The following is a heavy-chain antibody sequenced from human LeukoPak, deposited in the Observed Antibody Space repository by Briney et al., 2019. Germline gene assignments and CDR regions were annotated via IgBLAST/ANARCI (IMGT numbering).Heavy chain of an antibody. Sequence: GGSLRLSCAAPGFTFDDYGMSWVRQAPGKGLEWVSGINWNGGSTGYADSVKGRFTISRDNAKNSLYLQMNSLRAEDTALYYCARDQGYDILTGTSYYMDVWGKGTTVTVSS. J-gene: IGHJ6*03. CDR3: ARDQGYDILTGTSYYMDV. CDR1: GFTFDDYG. V-gene: IGHV3-20*04. D-gene: IGHD3-9*01. CDR2: INWNGGST.